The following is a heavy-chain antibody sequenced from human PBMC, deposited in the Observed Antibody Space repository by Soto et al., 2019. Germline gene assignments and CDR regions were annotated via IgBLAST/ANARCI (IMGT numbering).Heavy chain of an antibody. CDR2: IYDSGSA. CDR3: ARGGYDLRGQDY. J-gene: IGHJ4*02. CDR1: GASISSDF. V-gene: IGHV4-59*01. D-gene: IGHD5-12*01. Sequence: QVQLQESGPRLVKPSETLSLTCTVSGASISSDFWTWVRQPPGRGLEFIGYIYDSGSANYNPSLMSRVTMSLDTSKNQFSLKLSSVTAADTAVYYCARGGYDLRGQDYWGQGTLVTVSS.